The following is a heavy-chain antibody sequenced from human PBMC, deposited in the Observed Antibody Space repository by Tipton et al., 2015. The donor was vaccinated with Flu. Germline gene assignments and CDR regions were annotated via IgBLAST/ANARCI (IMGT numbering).Heavy chain of an antibody. CDR1: GASISSGGYY. J-gene: IGHJ3*02. CDR3: ARDGRPYCDTIGCHSPHDFDI. V-gene: IGHV4-31*03. D-gene: IGHD2-2*02. CDR2: IYYSGTT. Sequence: TLSLTCSVSGASISSGGYYWTWIRQLPGKGLEWIGHIYYSGTTLYNPSLKSRLTISIDTSKNQFSLNLNSMTVADTAVYFCARDGRPYCDTIGCHSPHDFDIWGQGTMVTVSS.